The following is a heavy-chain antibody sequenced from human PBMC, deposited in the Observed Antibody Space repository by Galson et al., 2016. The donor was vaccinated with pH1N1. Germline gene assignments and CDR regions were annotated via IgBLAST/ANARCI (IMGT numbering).Heavy chain of an antibody. V-gene: IGHV1-2*06. CDR3: ARGGSTGTTDYYYYYYSMDV. CDR2: INPNSGGT. J-gene: IGHJ6*02. D-gene: IGHD4-17*01. Sequence: SVKVSCKASGYTFTGYYMHWVRQAPGQGLEWMGRINPNSGGTNYAQKFQGRVTMTRDTSISTAYMELSRLRSDDTAVYYCARGGSTGTTDYYYYYYSMDVWGQGTTVTVSS. CDR1: GYTFTGYY.